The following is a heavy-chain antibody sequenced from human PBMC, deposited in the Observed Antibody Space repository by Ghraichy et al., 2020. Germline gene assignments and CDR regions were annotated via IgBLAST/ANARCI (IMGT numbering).Heavy chain of an antibody. CDR2: IYTSGST. J-gene: IGHJ3*02. V-gene: IGHV4-4*07. Sequence: SETLSLTCTVSGGSISSYYWSWIRQPAGKGLEWIGRIYTSGSTNYNPSLKSRVTMSVDTSKNQFSLKLSSVTAADTAVYYCARDSGSYDFWSGYYDNAFDIWGQGTMVTVSS. CDR3: ARDSGSYDFWSGYYDNAFDI. D-gene: IGHD3-3*01. CDR1: GGSISSYY.